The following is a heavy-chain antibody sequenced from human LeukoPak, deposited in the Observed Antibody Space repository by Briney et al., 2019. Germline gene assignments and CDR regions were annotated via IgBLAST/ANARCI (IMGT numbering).Heavy chain of an antibody. Sequence: GGSLRLSCAASGFSVSSNYMTWVRQAAGKGLEGVSVTYSGGSTYYADSVKGRFTISRNNSKNTLYLQMNSLRAEDTAVYYCARGAGERYFDYWGQGTLVTVSS. CDR1: GFSVSSNY. CDR3: ARGAGERYFDY. V-gene: IGHV3-66*01. D-gene: IGHD3-10*01. CDR2: TYSGGST. J-gene: IGHJ4*02.